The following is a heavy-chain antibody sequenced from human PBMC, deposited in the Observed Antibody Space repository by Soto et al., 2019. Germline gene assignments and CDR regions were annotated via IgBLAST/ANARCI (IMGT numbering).Heavy chain of an antibody. V-gene: IGHV1-69*12. Sequence: QVQLVQSGAEVKKPGSSVKVSCKASGGTFSSYAISWVRQAPGQGLEWMGGIIPIFGTANSAQKFQGRVTITADEATSKAYLELRSLRLEATDVDYYARVSAGDRNYWGQGTLVTVSS. J-gene: IGHJ4*02. CDR3: ARVSAGDRNY. CDR1: GGTFSSYA. CDR2: IIPIFGTA. D-gene: IGHD6-13*01.